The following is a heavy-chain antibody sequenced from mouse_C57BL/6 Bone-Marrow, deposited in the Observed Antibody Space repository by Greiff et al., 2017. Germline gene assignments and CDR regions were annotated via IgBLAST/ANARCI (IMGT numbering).Heavy chain of an antibody. CDR2: IYPGGGYT. CDR1: GYTFTNYW. CDR3: ARAADYSSWFAY. D-gene: IGHD2-12*01. Sequence: QVQLQQSGAELVRPGTSVKMSCKASGYTFTNYWIGWAKQRPGHGLEWIGDIYPGGGYTNYNEKFKGKATLTADKSSSTAYMQLSSLTSEDSAIYYCARAADYSSWFAYWGQGTLVTVSA. J-gene: IGHJ3*01. V-gene: IGHV1-63*01.